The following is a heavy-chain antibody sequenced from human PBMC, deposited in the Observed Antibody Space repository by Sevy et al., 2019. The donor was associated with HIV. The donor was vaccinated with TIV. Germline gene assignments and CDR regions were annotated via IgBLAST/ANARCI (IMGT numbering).Heavy chain of an antibody. CDR3: AKDGLHSGDFEYFQD. J-gene: IGHJ1*01. CDR2: MTGSGSIT. V-gene: IGHV3-23*01. Sequence: GGSLRLSCAASGFTFSDYYMSWIRQAPGKGLDWVSSMTGSGSITYYGDSVKGRFTISRDNSKNTLYLQMNNLRVEDTALYYCAKDGLHSGDFEYFQDWGQGTLVTVSS. D-gene: IGHD2-21*02. CDR1: GFTFSDYY.